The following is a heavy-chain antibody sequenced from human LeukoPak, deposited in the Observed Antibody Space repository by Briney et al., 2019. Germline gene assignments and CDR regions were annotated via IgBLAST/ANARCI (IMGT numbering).Heavy chain of an antibody. CDR2: IRYDGSNK. V-gene: IGHV3-30*02. CDR3: AKDRRIVVVIDAFDI. J-gene: IGHJ3*02. D-gene: IGHD3-22*01. Sequence: GGSLRLSCAASGFTFSSYGMHWVRQAPGKGLEWVAFIRYDGSNKYYADSVKGRFTISRDNSKNTLYLQVNSLRAEDTAVYYCAKDRRIVVVIDAFDIWGQGTMVTVSS. CDR1: GFTFSSYG.